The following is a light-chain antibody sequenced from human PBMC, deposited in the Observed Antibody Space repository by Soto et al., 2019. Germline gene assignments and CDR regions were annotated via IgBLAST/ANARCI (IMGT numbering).Light chain of an antibody. CDR3: AAWDDSLNGVL. Sequence: QSVLTQPPSASGTPGQRVTISCSGSSSNIGSNTVNWYQQFPGTAPKLLIHSTNQRPSGVPDRFSGSKSGTSVSLAISGLQSEDEAVYSCAAWDDSLNGVLFGGGTKLTVL. J-gene: IGLJ2*01. CDR2: STN. V-gene: IGLV1-44*01. CDR1: SSNIGSNT.